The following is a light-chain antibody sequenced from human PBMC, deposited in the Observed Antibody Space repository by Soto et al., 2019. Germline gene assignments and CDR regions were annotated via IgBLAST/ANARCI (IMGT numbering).Light chain of an antibody. CDR2: SNS. J-gene: IGLJ2*01. CDR3: AAWDDSLNDVV. Sequence: QLVLTQPPSASGTPGQRVTISCSGSSSNIGTKAVNWYQQFPGAAPKVLIYSNSQRPSGVPDRFSGPKSGTSASLAISGLQSEDEADYYCAAWDDSLNDVVFGGGTQLTVL. CDR1: SSNIGTKA. V-gene: IGLV1-44*01.